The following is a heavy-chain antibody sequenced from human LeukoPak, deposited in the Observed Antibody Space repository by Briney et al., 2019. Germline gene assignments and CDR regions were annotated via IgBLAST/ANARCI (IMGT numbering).Heavy chain of an antibody. CDR3: ARGSSDGYNYGRESDY. Sequence: SLWVSSKASGVTFTIYAISWVRHAPRQGMEWMGGIIPIFGTATYTQKFQGRVTITADESTSTAYMELSSLRSEDTSVYYCARGSSDGYNYGRESDYWGQGTLVTVSS. CDR1: GVTFTIYA. CDR2: IIPIFGTA. D-gene: IGHD5-24*01. V-gene: IGHV1-69*13. J-gene: IGHJ4*02.